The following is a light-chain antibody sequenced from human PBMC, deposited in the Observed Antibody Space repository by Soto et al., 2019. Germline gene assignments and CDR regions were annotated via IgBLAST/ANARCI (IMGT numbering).Light chain of an antibody. V-gene: IGKV3-15*01. CDR1: QTVASN. Sequence: EIVMTQSPASLSVSPGDGATLSCRASQTVASNLAWYQQKPGQGPRLLIHGASTRAAGVPARFSGSGSGTDFTLTISSRQSEDFAVYYCQQYNNWPPQYTFGQGTKLQIK. J-gene: IGKJ2*01. CDR3: QQYNNWPPQYT. CDR2: GAS.